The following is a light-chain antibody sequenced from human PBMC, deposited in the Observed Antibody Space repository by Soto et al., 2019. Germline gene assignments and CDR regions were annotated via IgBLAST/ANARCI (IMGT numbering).Light chain of an antibody. CDR1: SSNIGAGYD. V-gene: IGLV1-40*01. CDR2: GNS. CDR3: QSYDSSLSAYV. J-gene: IGLJ1*01. Sequence: QSALTQPPSVSGAPGQRVTISCTGSSSNIGAGYDVHWYQQLPETAPKLLIYGNSNRPSGVPDRFSGSKSGTSASLAITGLQAEDEADYYCQSYDSSLSAYVFGAGTKLTVL.